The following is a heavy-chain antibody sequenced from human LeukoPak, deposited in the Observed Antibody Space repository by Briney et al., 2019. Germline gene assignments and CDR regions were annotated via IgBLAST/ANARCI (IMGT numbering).Heavy chain of an antibody. Sequence: GGSLRLSCAASGFSFSRYWMTWVRQAPGKGLEWVANIKEDGSENSYVESVKGRFTISRDNAKNSLYLQLNSLRAEDTAVYFCARQRYSDYWGQGTLVTVSS. CDR2: IKEDGSEN. D-gene: IGHD1-1*01. CDR3: ARQRYSDY. V-gene: IGHV3-7*01. CDR1: GFSFSRYW. J-gene: IGHJ4*02.